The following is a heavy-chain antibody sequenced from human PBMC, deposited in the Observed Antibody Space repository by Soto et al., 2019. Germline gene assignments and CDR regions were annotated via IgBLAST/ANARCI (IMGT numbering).Heavy chain of an antibody. CDR2: ISNSGTTI. CDR3: ARGLGELEPFDY. V-gene: IGHV3-11*01. D-gene: IGHD1-1*01. Sequence: QVHLVESGGGLVKPGGSLRLSCAASGFTFSDYYMSWIRQAPGKGLEWVSYISNSGTTIYYADSVKGRFTISRDNAKDSLYLHINSLRVVDTAVYYCARGLGELEPFDYWGHGTLVTVSS. J-gene: IGHJ4*01. CDR1: GFTFSDYY.